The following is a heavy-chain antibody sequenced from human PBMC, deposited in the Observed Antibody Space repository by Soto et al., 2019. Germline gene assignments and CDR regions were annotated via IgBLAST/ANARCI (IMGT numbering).Heavy chain of an antibody. CDR3: ARDRGSYAPDY. D-gene: IGHD1-26*01. V-gene: IGHV1-18*01. CDR2: ISANNGNT. J-gene: IGHJ4*02. CDR1: GYTFTSYG. Sequence: QVQLVQSGAEVKKPGASVKVSCKASGYTFTSYGISWVRQAPGQGLEWMGWISANNGNTNYAQKLQGRVTITTDTSTSTAYMELRRLRPDDTAVYYCARDRGSYAPDYWGQGTLVTVSS.